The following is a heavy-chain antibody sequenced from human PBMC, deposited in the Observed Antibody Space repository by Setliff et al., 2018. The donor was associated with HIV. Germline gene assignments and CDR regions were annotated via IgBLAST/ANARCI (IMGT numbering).Heavy chain of an antibody. D-gene: IGHD3-16*02. Sequence: GGSLRLSCAASGFTFSSYGMHWVRQAPGKGLEWVAVIWNDGSNKYYADSVKGRFTISRDNDQNSLYLQMSSLTAGDTAMYYCTREPTRYTNSPRGRYFQYWGQGTLVTVSS. J-gene: IGHJ1*01. CDR3: TREPTRYTNSPRGRYFQY. V-gene: IGHV3-33*01. CDR2: IWNDGSNK. CDR1: GFTFSSYG.